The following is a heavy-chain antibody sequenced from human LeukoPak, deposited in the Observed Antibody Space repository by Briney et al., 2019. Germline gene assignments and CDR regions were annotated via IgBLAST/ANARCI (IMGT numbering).Heavy chain of an antibody. CDR2: IIPILGIA. D-gene: IGHD3-3*01. Sequence: ASVKVSCKASGGTFSSYAISGVRQAPGQGLEWMGRIIPILGIANYAQKFQGRVTITPDKSTSTAYMELSSLRSEDTAVYYCARGLSGYSPNNCFDPWGQGTLVTVSS. CDR3: ARGLSGYSPNNCFDP. V-gene: IGHV1-69*10. CDR1: GGTFSSYA. J-gene: IGHJ5*02.